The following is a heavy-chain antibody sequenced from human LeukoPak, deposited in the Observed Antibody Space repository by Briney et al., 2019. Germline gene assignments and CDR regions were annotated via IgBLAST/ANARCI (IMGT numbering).Heavy chain of an antibody. V-gene: IGHV3-74*01. D-gene: IGHD2-15*01. J-gene: IGHJ5*02. Sequence: GGSLRLSCIASGFSLSGYWMYWVRQAPGKGLMYISRNNGDGSTTNYADVVKGRFTMSRDNVKNTLYLQMNSLRVEDTAVYYCARDPRNVGLAPWGQGTLVTVSS. CDR2: NNGDGSTT. CDR1: GFSLSGYW. CDR3: ARDPRNVGLAP.